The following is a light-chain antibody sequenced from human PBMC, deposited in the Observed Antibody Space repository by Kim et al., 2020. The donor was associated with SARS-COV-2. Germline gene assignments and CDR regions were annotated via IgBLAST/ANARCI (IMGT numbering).Light chain of an antibody. CDR1: NIGPAYD. CDR2: GDI. J-gene: IGLJ2*01. V-gene: IGLV1-40*01. Sequence: GPPWKPVTSSCTGPNIGPAYDVHWYRQFPGSAPKLLIYGDIHRPSGVPDRFSGSKSGTSASLAITGLQGEDEADYFCQTYDSGHVVFGGGTQLTVL. CDR3: QTYDSGHVV.